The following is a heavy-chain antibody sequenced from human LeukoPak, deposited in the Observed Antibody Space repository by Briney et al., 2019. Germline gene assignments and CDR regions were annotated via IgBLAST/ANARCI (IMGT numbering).Heavy chain of an antibody. V-gene: IGHV3-74*01. CDR1: GFTFISYG. D-gene: IGHD2-21*02. J-gene: IGHJ4*01. CDR3: TRELPREVTLDY. CDR2: INTDGSST. Sequence: PGRSLRLSCAASGFTFISYGMQWVRQAPGKGLVWVSRINTDGSSTSYADSVKGRFTVSRDNAKNTVYLQVNSLRAEDTAVYFCTRELPREVTLDYWGQGTLVTVSS.